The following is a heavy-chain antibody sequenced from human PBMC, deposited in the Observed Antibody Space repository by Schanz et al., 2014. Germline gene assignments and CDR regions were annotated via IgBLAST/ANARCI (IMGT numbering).Heavy chain of an antibody. CDR2: ISYDGSHK. J-gene: IGHJ4*02. CDR3: AKSYDTSGYSGFDY. CDR1: GFTFSSYA. Sequence: VQLVESGGGLVQPGGSLRLSCAASGFTFSSYAMHWVRQAPGKGLEWVAVISYDGSHKDYADSVKGRFTISRDNSKNTLYLQMNSLRTEDTAVYFCAKSYDTSGYSGFDYWGQGTLVTVSS. D-gene: IGHD3-22*01. V-gene: IGHV3-30*04.